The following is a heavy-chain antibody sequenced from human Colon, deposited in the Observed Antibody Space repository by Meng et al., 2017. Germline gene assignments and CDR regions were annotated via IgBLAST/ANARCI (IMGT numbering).Heavy chain of an antibody. Sequence: HVRVLQSGAVLKKPGASVKVSCKASGYTFTSHALYWLRQAPGQRPEWMGWINIGNGNTKYSQNFQGRVTFTRDTSASTAYMELNSLRSEDTAVYYCARDKGDWVLGDYWGQGTLVTVSS. CDR2: INIGNGNT. J-gene: IGHJ4*02. V-gene: IGHV1-3*04. CDR1: GYTFTSHA. CDR3: ARDKGDWVLGDY. D-gene: IGHD2-21*01.